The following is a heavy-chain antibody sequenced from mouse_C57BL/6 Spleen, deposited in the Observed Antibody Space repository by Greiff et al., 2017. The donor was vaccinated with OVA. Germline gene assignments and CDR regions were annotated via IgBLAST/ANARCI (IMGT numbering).Heavy chain of an antibody. V-gene: IGHV5-17*01. CDR3: ARNYGSSPTYAMDY. CDR2: ISSGSSTI. J-gene: IGHJ4*01. CDR1: GFTFSDYG. D-gene: IGHD1-1*01. Sequence: DVQLVESGGGLVKPGGSLKLSCAASGFTFSDYGMHWVRQAPEKGLEWVAYISSGSSTIYYADTVKGRFTISRDNAKNTLFLQMTSLRSEDTAMYYCARNYGSSPTYAMDYWGQGTSVTVSS.